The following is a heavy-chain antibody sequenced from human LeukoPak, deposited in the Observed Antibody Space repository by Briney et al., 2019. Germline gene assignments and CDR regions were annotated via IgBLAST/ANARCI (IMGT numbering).Heavy chain of an antibody. D-gene: IGHD2-2*01. Sequence: SETLSLTCTVSGGSVSSYYWSWIRRPPGKGLEWIAYLSHSGSSDSNPSLTSRVTTLVDTSKNQFSLKLTSVTAADTAVYYCARARYANAWYAFDIWGHGTMVTVSS. CDR2: LSHSGSS. V-gene: IGHV4-59*02. J-gene: IGHJ3*02. CDR3: ARARYANAWYAFDI. CDR1: GGSVSSYY.